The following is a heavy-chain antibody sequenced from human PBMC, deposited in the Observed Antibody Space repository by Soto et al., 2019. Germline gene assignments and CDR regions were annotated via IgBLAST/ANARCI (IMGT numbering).Heavy chain of an antibody. D-gene: IGHD3-10*01. V-gene: IGHV3-7*01. CDR3: ARDSWLGALDY. CDR2: IKQDGSEK. CDR1: GFTFSSYW. Sequence: EVQLVESGGGLVQPGGSLRLSCAASGFTFSSYWMSWVRQAPGKGLEWVANIKQDGSEKYYVDSVKGRFTISRDNAKNSLYLQMNILRAEDTAVYYCARDSWLGALDYWGQGTLVTVSS. J-gene: IGHJ4*02.